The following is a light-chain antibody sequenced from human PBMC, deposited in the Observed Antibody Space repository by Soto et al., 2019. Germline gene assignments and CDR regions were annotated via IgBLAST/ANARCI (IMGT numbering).Light chain of an antibody. CDR3: QQSYSTPWW. V-gene: IGKV1-39*01. J-gene: IGKJ1*01. CDR1: QNIGVY. Sequence: DIQMTQSPSSLSASVGDRVTITCRASQNIGVYLNWYQKKPGKAPKLLIHAASSLHSGVPSTFSGSGSGTDFALTISSLQPEDFATYYCQQSYSTPWWFGQGTKVDIK. CDR2: AAS.